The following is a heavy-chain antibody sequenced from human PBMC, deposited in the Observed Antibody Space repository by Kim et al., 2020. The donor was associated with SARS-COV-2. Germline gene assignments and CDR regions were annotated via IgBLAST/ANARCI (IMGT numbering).Heavy chain of an antibody. V-gene: IGHV4-59*01. CDR3: ARDRVGWGYGMDV. D-gene: IGHD3-16*01. J-gene: IGHJ6*02. Sequence: TPTLRSRVTISVDTSKNQFSLKLSSVTAADTAVYYCARDRVGWGYGMDVWGQGTTVTVSS.